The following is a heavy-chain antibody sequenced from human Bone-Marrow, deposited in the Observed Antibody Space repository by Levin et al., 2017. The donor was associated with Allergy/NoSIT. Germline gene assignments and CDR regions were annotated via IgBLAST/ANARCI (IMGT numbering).Heavy chain of an antibody. J-gene: IGHJ6*02. CDR2: IKSRNDGGTT. Sequence: GESLKISCAASGFNFTNAWMSWVRQAPGKGLEWVGRIKSRNDGGTTGYAAPVKGRFIISKDVSKNTLYLQMNSLKTQDTAVYYCSTEGGHCSGGSCYLLPFYYGMDVWGQGTTVTVSS. D-gene: IGHD2-15*01. CDR3: STEGGHCSGGSCYLLPFYYGMDV. CDR1: GFNFTNAW. V-gene: IGHV3-15*01.